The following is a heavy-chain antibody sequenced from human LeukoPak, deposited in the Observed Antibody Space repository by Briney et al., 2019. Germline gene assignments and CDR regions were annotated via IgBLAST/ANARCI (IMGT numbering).Heavy chain of an antibody. CDR2: ISYDGSNK. Sequence: PGRSLRLSCAASGFTFSSYGMHWVRQAPGKGLEWVAVISYDGSNKYYADSVKGRFTISRDNSKNTLYLQMNSLRAEDTAVYYCNPRDILTGYFQAKDAFDIWGQGTMVTVSS. CDR1: GFTFSSYG. D-gene: IGHD3-9*01. J-gene: IGHJ3*02. CDR3: NPRDILTGYFQAKDAFDI. V-gene: IGHV3-30*03.